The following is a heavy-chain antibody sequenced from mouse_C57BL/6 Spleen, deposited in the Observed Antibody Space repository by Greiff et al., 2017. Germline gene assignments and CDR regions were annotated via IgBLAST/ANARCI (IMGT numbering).Heavy chain of an antibody. CDR2: IHPNSGST. CDR3: ARGYGSSFYAMDY. CDR1: GYTFTSYW. V-gene: IGHV1-64*01. J-gene: IGHJ4*01. D-gene: IGHD1-1*01. Sequence: QVQLKQPGAELVKPGASVKLSCKASGYTFTSYWMHWVKQRPGQGLEWIGMIHPNSGSTNYNEKFKSKATLTVDKSSSTAYMQLSSLTSEDSAVYYCARGYGSSFYAMDYWGQGTSVTVSS.